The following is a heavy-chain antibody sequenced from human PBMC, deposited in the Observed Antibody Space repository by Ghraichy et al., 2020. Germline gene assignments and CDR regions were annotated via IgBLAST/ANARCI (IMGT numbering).Heavy chain of an antibody. D-gene: IGHD2-21*02. CDR1: GFAYSSYW. V-gene: IGHV3-7*01. CDR2: IKYDGSAE. J-gene: IGHJ4*02. CDR3: ARGWGRFDY. Sequence: GGSLRLSCAASGFAYSSYWMNWVRQAPGKGLELVAYIKYDGSAEYYVDSVKGRFGISRDNAKNSLFLQMNSLRAEDTAVYYCARGWGRFDYWGQGTLVTVSS.